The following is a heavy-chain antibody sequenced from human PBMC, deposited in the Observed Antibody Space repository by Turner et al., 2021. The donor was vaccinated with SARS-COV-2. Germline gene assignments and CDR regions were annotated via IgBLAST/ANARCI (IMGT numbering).Heavy chain of an antibody. Sequence: EVQLVESGGGLIQPGGSLRLSCAASGFTVSSNYMSWVRQAPGKGLEWVSVIYSGGSTYYADSVKGRFTISRDNSKNTLYLQMNSLRAEDTAVYYGARGYSSGWYQRGAFDIWGQGTMVTVSS. D-gene: IGHD6-19*01. CDR2: IYSGGST. J-gene: IGHJ3*02. CDR1: GFTVSSNY. V-gene: IGHV3-53*01. CDR3: ARGYSSGWYQRGAFDI.